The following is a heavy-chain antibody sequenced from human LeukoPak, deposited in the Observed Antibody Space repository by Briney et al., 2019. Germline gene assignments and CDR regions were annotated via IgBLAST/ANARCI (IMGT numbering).Heavy chain of an antibody. D-gene: IGHD3-10*01. J-gene: IGHJ4*02. CDR3: AKGYGSGTSRYYFDY. Sequence: PGGSLRPSCGASGFTFSSYGMSWVRQAPGKGLGGGSTITGSGGSTYYADSVKGRFTISRDNSKNTLYLQMISLKAEDTAVYYCAKGYGSGTSRYYFDYWGQGTLVTVSS. CDR1: GFTFSSYG. CDR2: ITGSGGST. V-gene: IGHV3-23*01.